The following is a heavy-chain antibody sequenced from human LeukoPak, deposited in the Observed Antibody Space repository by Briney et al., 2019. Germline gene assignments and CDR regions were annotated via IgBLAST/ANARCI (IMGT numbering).Heavy chain of an antibody. Sequence: GGSLRLSCAASGLNFNVYGMHWVRQAPGKGLEWVAFIRYDATNAYYSDSVKGRFTISRANSKNTLYLQMTSLTADDTAMYYCARGSTPYSTSSWFDYWAGEPWSPSPQ. CDR2: IRYDATNA. V-gene: IGHV3-30*02. J-gene: IGHJ4*02. D-gene: IGHD6-6*01. CDR3: ARGSTPYSTSSWFDY. CDR1: GLNFNVYG.